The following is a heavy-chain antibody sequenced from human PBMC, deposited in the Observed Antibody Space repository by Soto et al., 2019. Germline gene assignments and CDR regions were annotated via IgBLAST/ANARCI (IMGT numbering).Heavy chain of an antibody. CDR3: EKGPEYDILTGCDY. J-gene: IGHJ4*02. V-gene: IGHV3-23*01. CDR2: ISGGGGST. D-gene: IGHD3-9*01. CDR1: GFTFSLSA. Sequence: EVQLLESGGGFVQPGESLRLSCVASGFTFSLSAMSWVRQAPGRGLEWVSSISGGGGSTEYTDSVKGRFTISRDNSKDTVHLQMNSLRAEDTAVYYWEKGPEYDILTGCDYWGQGALVTVSS.